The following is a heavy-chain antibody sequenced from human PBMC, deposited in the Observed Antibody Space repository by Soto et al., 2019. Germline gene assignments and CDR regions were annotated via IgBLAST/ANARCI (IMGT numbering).Heavy chain of an antibody. V-gene: IGHV3-30*18. D-gene: IGHD6-19*01. CDR2: ISYDGSNK. CDR3: FKDGSRGWPYYYGMDV. J-gene: IGHJ6*02. CDR1: GFTFSSYG. Sequence: QVQLVESGGGVVQPGRSLSLSCAATGFTFSSYGMHWVRQPPSKGLEWVAVISYDGSNKYYADSLKGRFTVSRDNSGNTLFLQISSLRTEDTAVYYCFKDGSRGWPYYYGMDVWGQGTTFTVSS.